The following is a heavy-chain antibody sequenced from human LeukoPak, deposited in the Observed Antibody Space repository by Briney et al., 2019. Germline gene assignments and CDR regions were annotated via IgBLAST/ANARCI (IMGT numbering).Heavy chain of an antibody. D-gene: IGHD3-3*01. J-gene: IGHJ4*02. CDR1: GFTFSSYW. V-gene: IGHV3-7*01. Sequence: GGSLSLSCAASGFTFSSYWMSWVRPAPGKGLEWVANIKQDGSEKYYVDSVKGRFTISRDNAKNSLYLQMNSLRAEDTAVYYCARVEYDFWSGLDPRGAPDYWGQGTLVTVSS. CDR3: ARVEYDFWSGLDPRGAPDY. CDR2: IKQDGSEK.